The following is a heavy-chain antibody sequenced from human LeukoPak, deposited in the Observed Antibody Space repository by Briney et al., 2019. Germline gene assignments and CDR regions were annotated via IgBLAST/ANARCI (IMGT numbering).Heavy chain of an antibody. Sequence: ASVKVSCKASGYTFTSYFMHWVRQAPGQGLEWMGIINPSGGSTSYAQKFQGRVTMTRDTSTSTVYMELNSLRSEDTAVYYCARTAGRTFDYWGQGTLVTVSS. V-gene: IGHV1-46*01. CDR2: INPSGGST. D-gene: IGHD6-6*01. CDR1: GYTFTSYF. CDR3: ARTAGRTFDY. J-gene: IGHJ4*02.